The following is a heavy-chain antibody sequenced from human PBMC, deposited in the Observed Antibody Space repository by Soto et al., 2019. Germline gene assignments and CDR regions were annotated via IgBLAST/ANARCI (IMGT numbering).Heavy chain of an antibody. CDR3: ARDREMATIRALRARPADY. Sequence: GASVKVSCKASGYTFTSYGISWVRRAPGQGLEWMGWISAYNGNTNYAQKLQGRVTMTTDTSTSTAYMELRSLRSDDTAVYYCARDREMATIRALRARPADYWGQGTLVTVSS. D-gene: IGHD5-12*01. CDR1: GYTFTSYG. CDR2: ISAYNGNT. J-gene: IGHJ4*02. V-gene: IGHV1-18*01.